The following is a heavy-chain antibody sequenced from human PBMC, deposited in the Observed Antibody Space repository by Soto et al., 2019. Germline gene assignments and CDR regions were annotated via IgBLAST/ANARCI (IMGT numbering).Heavy chain of an antibody. J-gene: IGHJ4*02. CDR2: ISAYNGHT. V-gene: IGHV1-18*01. D-gene: IGHD3-16*01. Sequence: ASVKVSCKASGYTFTYYAVTWVRRAPGQGLEWMGWISAYNGHTKYAQNLQGRLTLTTVTSTNTAYMELRSLRSDDTAVYYCARGALDFDYWGQGTLVTVSS. CDR1: GYTFTYYA. CDR3: ARGALDFDY.